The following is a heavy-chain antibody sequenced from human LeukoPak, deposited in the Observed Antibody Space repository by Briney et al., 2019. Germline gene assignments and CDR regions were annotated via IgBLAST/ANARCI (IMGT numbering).Heavy chain of an antibody. CDR3: ARTDTSGYFVNY. J-gene: IGHJ4*02. D-gene: IGHD3-22*01. CDR1: GGSISSGNYY. CDR2: IYSSGST. Sequence: SETLSLTCNVSGGSISSGNYYWSWIRQHPGKGLEWIGYIYSSGSTYYNPSLKSRLTISVDTSKNQFSLRLSSVTAADTAVYYCARTDTSGYFVNYWGQGTLVTVSS. V-gene: IGHV4-31*03.